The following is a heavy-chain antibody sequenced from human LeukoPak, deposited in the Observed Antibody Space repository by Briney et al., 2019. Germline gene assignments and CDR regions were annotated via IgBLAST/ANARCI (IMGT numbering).Heavy chain of an antibody. J-gene: IGHJ4*02. Sequence: ASVKVSCKASGYTFTSYGISWVRQAPGQGLEWMGWISAYNGNTNYAQKLQGRVTMTTDTSTSTAYMELRSLRSDDTALYYCAREGDGYNSYYFDYWGQGTLVTVSS. CDR1: GYTFTSYG. CDR2: ISAYNGNT. D-gene: IGHD5-24*01. V-gene: IGHV1-18*01. CDR3: AREGDGYNSYYFDY.